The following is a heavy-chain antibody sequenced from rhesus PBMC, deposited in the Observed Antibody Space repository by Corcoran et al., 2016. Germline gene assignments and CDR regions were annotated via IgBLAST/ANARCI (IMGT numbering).Heavy chain of an antibody. CDR3: ARQGSGGHDY. CDR1: GGSISGYYY. Sequence: QVQLQESGPGLVKPSETLSLTCTVSGGSISGYYYWSWIRQPPGKGLEWIGGIYGKSPSTSYNPSLKRRVTISKDTSKNQFSRKLSSVTAADTAVYYCARQGSGGHDYWGQGVLVTVSS. J-gene: IGHJ4*01. D-gene: IGHD6-31*01. V-gene: IGHV4-143*01. CDR2: IYGKSPST.